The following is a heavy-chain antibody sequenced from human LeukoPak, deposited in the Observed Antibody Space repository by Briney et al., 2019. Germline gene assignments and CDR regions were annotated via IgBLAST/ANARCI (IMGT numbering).Heavy chain of an antibody. CDR3: AREARHCSSGYPCYYFDY. Sequence: GWSLRLSCAGSGFTFSTYAMSWVRQAPGKGLDWVSIISGNGCSTYYADPVKGRFTISKDNSNNTLHLHLHSLRADDTAVYYCAREARHCSSGYPCYYFDYWGQGTLVTVSS. CDR2: ISGNGCST. V-gene: IGHV3-23*01. J-gene: IGHJ4*02. CDR1: GFTFSTYA. D-gene: IGHD3-22*01.